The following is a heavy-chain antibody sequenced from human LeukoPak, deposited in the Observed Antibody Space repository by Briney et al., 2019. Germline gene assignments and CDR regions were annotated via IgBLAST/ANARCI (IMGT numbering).Heavy chain of an antibody. CDR2: ISAYNGNT. Sequence: ASVKVSCKASGYSFTSYGISWVRQAPGQGLEWMGWISAYNGNTKYAQKLQGRVTMTTDTSTSTAYMELRSLRSDDTAVYYCARDHGDIVVIPTAISLPWGQGTLVTVSS. CDR3: ARDHGDIVVIPTAISLP. J-gene: IGHJ5*02. V-gene: IGHV1-18*01. D-gene: IGHD2-2*01. CDR1: GYSFTSYG.